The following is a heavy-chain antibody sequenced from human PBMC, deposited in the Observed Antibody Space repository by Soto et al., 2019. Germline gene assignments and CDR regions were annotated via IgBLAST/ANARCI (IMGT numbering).Heavy chain of an antibody. CDR3: ARMATFGSLNWFDP. CDR2: MNPGSGDT. D-gene: IGHD3-16*01. CDR1: GYSFTNND. Sequence: ASVKVSCKASGYSFTNNDVSWVRQATGQGLEWMGWMNPGSGDTGYAQRFQGRVTMTRDISIATAYMELSSLRSDDTAIYYCARMATFGSLNWFDPWGQGALVTVSS. J-gene: IGHJ5*02. V-gene: IGHV1-8*01.